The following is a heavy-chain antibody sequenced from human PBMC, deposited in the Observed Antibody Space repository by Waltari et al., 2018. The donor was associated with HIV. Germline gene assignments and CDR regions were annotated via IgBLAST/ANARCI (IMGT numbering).Heavy chain of an antibody. CDR3: ARAGVVPALFDL. J-gene: IGHJ2*01. CDR2: VYQSGST. V-gene: IGHV4-38-2*01. Sequence: QVQLQESGPGLLKPSEPLSLTCVVSGNPINSNYNWGWIRQPPGKGLEWIGSVYQSGSTLHNPSLNSRVTISIDTSKSQFSLKLSSVTAADTAVYYCARAGVVPALFDLWGRGTLVTVSS. CDR1: GNPINSNYN. D-gene: IGHD2-2*01.